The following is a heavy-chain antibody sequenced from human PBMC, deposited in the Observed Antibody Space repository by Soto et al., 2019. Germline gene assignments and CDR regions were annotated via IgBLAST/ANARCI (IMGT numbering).Heavy chain of an antibody. CDR1: GFTFSSYW. J-gene: IGHJ4*02. Sequence: EEQLVESGGGLVQPGGSLRLSCAASGFTFSSYWMHWVRQAPGKGLVWVLRINPGGSITTYADSVKGRFTISRDNAKNTLYLQINSLRGDDTAVYYCARVPTGKYGVWNYWGQGTLVTVSS. CDR3: ARVPTGKYGVWNY. D-gene: IGHD2-8*01. V-gene: IGHV3-74*01. CDR2: INPGGSIT.